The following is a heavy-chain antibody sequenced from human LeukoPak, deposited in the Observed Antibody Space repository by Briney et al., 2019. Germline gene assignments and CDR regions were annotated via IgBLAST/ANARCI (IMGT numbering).Heavy chain of an antibody. V-gene: IGHV4-4*07. Sequence: KSSETLSLTCTVSGGPISSYYWSWIRQPAGKGLEWIGRIHTSGSTNYNPSLKSRVTMSVDTPKNQFSLKLSSVTAADTAVYYCARPITIFGPDAFDIWGQGTMVTVSS. CDR2: IHTSGST. D-gene: IGHD3-3*01. J-gene: IGHJ3*02. CDR1: GGPISSYY. CDR3: ARPITIFGPDAFDI.